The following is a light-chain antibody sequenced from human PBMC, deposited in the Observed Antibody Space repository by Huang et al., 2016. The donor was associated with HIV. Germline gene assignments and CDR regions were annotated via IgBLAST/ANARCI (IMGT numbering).Light chain of an antibody. CDR1: QGIRNY. CDR2: AAS. V-gene: IGKV1-17*03. Sequence: DIQMTQSPSAMSASVGDRVTVTCRASQGIRNYLAWFQQKPGKVPKSLIYAASSLQSGVPSRFSGSGSGTEFTLTISSLQPEDFATYYCLQHNTYPLTFGGGTKVEIK. CDR3: LQHNTYPLT. J-gene: IGKJ4*01.